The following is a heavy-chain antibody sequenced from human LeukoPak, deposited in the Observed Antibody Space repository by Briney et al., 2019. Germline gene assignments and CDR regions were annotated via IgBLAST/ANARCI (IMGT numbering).Heavy chain of an antibody. Sequence: SETLSLTCAFSGGSISSNNWWIWVRQSPEKGLEWIGEIYHDGSTNYNPSLKSRVTISMDKSKNQLSLKLNFVTAADTAVYYCARAKHWREPRRADYYYYYMDVWGKGTTVTVSS. V-gene: IGHV4-4*02. D-gene: IGHD1-1*01. CDR3: ARAKHWREPRRADYYYYYMDV. CDR2: IYHDGST. CDR1: GGSISSNNW. J-gene: IGHJ6*03.